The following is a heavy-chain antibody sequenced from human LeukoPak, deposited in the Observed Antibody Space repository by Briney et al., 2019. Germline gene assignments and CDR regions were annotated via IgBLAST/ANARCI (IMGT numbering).Heavy chain of an antibody. CDR2: ISSSSSYI. V-gene: IGHV3-21*01. CDR3: ARALAAAGTEY. Sequence: EGSLRLSCAASGFTFSSYSMNWVRQAPARGLEWVSSISSSSSYIYYADSVKGRFTISRDNAKNSLYLQMNSLRAEDAAVYYCARALAAAGTEYWGQGTLVTVSS. J-gene: IGHJ4*02. D-gene: IGHD6-13*01. CDR1: GFTFSSYS.